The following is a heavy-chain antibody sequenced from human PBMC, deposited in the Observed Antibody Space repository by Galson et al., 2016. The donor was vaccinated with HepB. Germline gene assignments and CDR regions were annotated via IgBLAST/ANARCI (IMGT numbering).Heavy chain of an antibody. V-gene: IGHV4-39*01. Sequence: SETLSLTCTVSSASISSGSNYWGWIRQPPGKGLEWIGSIYYTGKTYYNPSLKSRVNISVDTSKNHFSLKLISVTASDTAVYYCARLVGGGYYSYYMDVWGKGTTVTVSS. CDR2: IYYTGKT. D-gene: IGHD2-15*01. CDR1: SASISSGSNY. J-gene: IGHJ6*03. CDR3: ARLVGGGYYSYYMDV.